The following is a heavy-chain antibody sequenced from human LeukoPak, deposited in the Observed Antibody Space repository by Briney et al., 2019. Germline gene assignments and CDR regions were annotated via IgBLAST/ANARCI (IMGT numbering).Heavy chain of an antibody. V-gene: IGHV1-18*01. Sequence: ASVKVSCKASGYTFTSYGISWVRQAPGQGLEWMGWISAYNGKTNYAQKLQGRVTMTTDTSTSTAYMELRSLRSDDTAVYYCARVVEYSSSCLLRWYYYYYMDVWGKGTTVTVSS. CDR1: GYTFTSYG. CDR3: ARVVEYSSSCLLRWYYYYYMDV. D-gene: IGHD6-6*01. CDR2: ISAYNGKT. J-gene: IGHJ6*03.